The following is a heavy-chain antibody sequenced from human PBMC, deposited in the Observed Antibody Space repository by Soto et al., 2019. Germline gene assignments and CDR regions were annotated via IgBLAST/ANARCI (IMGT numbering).Heavy chain of an antibody. Sequence: EVQLVESGGGLVKPGGSLRLSCAASGFTFSNAWMSWVRQAPGKGLEWVGRIKSKTDGGTTDYAAPVKGRFTISRDCSNPAMYLEMHPLHTHGRGLNYVATELHRWGNFDSWRKATPVTVS. CDR1: GFTFSNAW. V-gene: IGHV3-15*01. D-gene: IGHD2-15*01. CDR3: ATELHRWGNFDS. J-gene: IGHJ5*01. CDR2: IKSKTDGGTT.